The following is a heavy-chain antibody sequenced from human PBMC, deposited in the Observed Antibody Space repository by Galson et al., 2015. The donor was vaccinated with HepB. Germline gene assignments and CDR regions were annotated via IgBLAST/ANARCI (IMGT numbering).Heavy chain of an antibody. CDR2: INHSGST. J-gene: IGHJ5*02. CDR3: ARGWRGRFCSSTSCYVWFDP. CDR1: GGSFSGYY. Sequence: SETLSLTCAVYGGSFSGYYWSWIRQPPGKGLEWIGEINHSGSTNYNPSLKSRVTISVDTSKNQFSLKLSSVTAADTAVYYCARGWRGRFCSSTSCYVWFDPWGQGTLVTVSS. D-gene: IGHD2-2*01. V-gene: IGHV4-34*01.